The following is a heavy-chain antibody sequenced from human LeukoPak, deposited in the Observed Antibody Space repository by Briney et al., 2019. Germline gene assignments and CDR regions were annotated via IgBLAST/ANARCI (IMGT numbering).Heavy chain of an antibody. Sequence: PSETLSLTCTVSGGSISSSSYYWGWIRQPPGKGLEWIGSIYYSGSTYYNPSLKSRVTISVDTSKNQFSLKLSSVTAADTAVYYCARVMGGYFDYWGQGTLVTVSS. J-gene: IGHJ4*02. D-gene: IGHD2-8*01. CDR3: ARVMGGYFDY. V-gene: IGHV4-39*07. CDR1: GGSISSSSYY. CDR2: IYYSGST.